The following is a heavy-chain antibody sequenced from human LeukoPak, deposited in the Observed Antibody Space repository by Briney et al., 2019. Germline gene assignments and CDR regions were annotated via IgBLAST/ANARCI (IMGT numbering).Heavy chain of an antibody. J-gene: IGHJ4*02. CDR1: GFTFSSYG. CDR2: IWYDGSNK. CDR3: ARGPEYGDYVLDY. D-gene: IGHD4-17*01. Sequence: PGRSLRLSCAASGFTFSSYGMHWVRQAPGKGLEWVAVIWYDGSNKYYADSVKGRFTISRDNSKNTLCLQMNSLRAEDTAVYYCARGPEYGDYVLDYWGQGTLVTVSS. V-gene: IGHV3-33*01.